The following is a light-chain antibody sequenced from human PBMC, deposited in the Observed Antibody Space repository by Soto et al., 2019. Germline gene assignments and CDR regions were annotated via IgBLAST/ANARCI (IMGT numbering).Light chain of an antibody. Sequence: EIVLTQSPGSLSLSPGERATLSCRASQSVSSRLAWYQQKPGQAPRLLIYGAFSRATGIPDRFSGSGSGTDFTLTISRVEPGDFSVYYCQQYGSSLLSFGGGTKVEIK. V-gene: IGKV3-20*01. J-gene: IGKJ4*01. CDR1: QSVSSR. CDR3: QQYGSSLLS. CDR2: GAF.